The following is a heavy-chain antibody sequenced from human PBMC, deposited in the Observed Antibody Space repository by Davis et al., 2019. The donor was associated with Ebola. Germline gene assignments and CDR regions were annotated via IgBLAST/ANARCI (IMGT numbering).Heavy chain of an antibody. D-gene: IGHD2-2*02. Sequence: LRLSCTVSGGSISSGDYYWSWIRQPPGKGLEWIGYIYYSGRTYYNPSLKSRVTISVDTSKNQFSLKLSSVTAADTAAYYCARVLGYCSSTSCYNYYFDYWGQGTLVTVSS. V-gene: IGHV4-30-4*01. CDR1: GGSISSGDYY. J-gene: IGHJ4*02. CDR3: ARVLGYCSSTSCYNYYFDY. CDR2: IYYSGRT.